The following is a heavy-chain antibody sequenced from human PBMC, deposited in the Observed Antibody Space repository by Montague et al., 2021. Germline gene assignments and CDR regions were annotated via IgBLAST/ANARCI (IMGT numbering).Heavy chain of an antibody. V-gene: IGHV4-39*07. D-gene: IGHD6-13*01. CDR2: KCCSGNS. CDR1: GASITSNFYY. J-gene: IGHJ5*02. Sequence: SETLSLTCTVSGASITSNFYYWIWPPPSPGQGLIWDVSKCCSGNSFSPPSLRIRITMAIDTSKIQLSLKLSSVTAADTAIYSCARVFSSWYVGWFDPWGQGTLVTVSS. CDR3: ARVFSSWYVGWFDP.